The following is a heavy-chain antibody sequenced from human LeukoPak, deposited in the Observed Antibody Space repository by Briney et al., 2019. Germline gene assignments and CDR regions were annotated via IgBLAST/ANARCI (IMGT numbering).Heavy chain of an antibody. Sequence: PSETLSLTCAVSGGSISSSNWWSWVRQPPGKGLEWIGEIYHSGTTTYNPSLKSRVTISLDKSNNQFSLKLTSVTAEDTAVYYCARRITGVLAPIDYWGQGTLVTVSS. J-gene: IGHJ4*02. D-gene: IGHD1-20*01. CDR1: GGSISSSNW. CDR2: IYHSGTT. V-gene: IGHV4-4*02. CDR3: ARRITGVLAPIDY.